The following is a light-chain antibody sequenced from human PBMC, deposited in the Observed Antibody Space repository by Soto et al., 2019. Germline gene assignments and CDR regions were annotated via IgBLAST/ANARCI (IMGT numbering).Light chain of an antibody. V-gene: IGKV1-5*01. CDR1: QSISSW. Sequence: DIQMTQSPSTLSASVGDRVTITCRASQSISSWLAWYQQKPGKAPKLLIYDASSLESGVPSRFSGSGSATEFTLTISSLQPDDFATYYCQQYNSYPRTFGQVTKVDIK. J-gene: IGKJ1*01. CDR2: DAS. CDR3: QQYNSYPRT.